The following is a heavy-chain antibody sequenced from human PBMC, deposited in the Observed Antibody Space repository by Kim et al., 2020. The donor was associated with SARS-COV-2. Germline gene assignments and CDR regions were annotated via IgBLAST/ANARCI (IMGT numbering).Heavy chain of an antibody. Sequence: TLQGRVTMTPDTSTSTAYMELRSLRSDDTAVYYCARDRKRWLQLGYYFDYWGQGTLVTVSS. J-gene: IGHJ4*02. V-gene: IGHV1-18*01. CDR3: ARDRKRWLQLGYYFDY. D-gene: IGHD1-1*01.